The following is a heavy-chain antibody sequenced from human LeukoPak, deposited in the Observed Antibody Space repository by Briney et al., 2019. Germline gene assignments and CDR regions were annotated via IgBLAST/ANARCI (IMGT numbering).Heavy chain of an antibody. CDR2: ISGSGGST. D-gene: IGHD5-18*01. J-gene: IGHJ4*02. CDR3: AKDRIGYSYGSVFDY. Sequence: GGSLRLSCAASGFTLSSYAMSWVRQAPGKGLEWVSAISGSGGSTYYADSVKGRFTISRDNSKNTLYLQMNSLRAEDTAEYYCAKDRIGYSYGSVFDYWGQGTLVTVSS. V-gene: IGHV3-23*01. CDR1: GFTLSSYA.